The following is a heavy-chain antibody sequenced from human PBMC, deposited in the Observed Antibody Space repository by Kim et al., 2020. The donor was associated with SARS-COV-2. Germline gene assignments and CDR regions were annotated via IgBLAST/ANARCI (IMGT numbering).Heavy chain of an antibody. J-gene: IGHJ6*02. CDR2: IMPINGFT. CDR1: GGTFSTYA. V-gene: IGHV1-69*10. Sequence: SVKVSCKVSGGTFSTYAISWVRQAPGQGLEWMGGIMPINGFTSYAQKFQDRVTITADESTSTAYMELSSLRSEDTAVYHCARDEKGLPCPYCYYAVDVWGQGTTVTVSS. D-gene: IGHD2-15*01. CDR3: ARDEKGLPCPYCYYAVDV.